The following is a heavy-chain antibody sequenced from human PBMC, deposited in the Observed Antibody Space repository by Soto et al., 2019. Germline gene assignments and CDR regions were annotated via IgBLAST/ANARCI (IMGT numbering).Heavy chain of an antibody. Sequence: PGGSLRLSCAASGFTVSSNHMSWVRQAPGKGLEWVSLIYSGGSTYYADSVKGRFTFSRDNSQNTLYLQMNSLRAEDTAVYYCTREGNYYYDSSGYPPTYYYYYGMDVWGQGTTVTVSS. D-gene: IGHD3-22*01. J-gene: IGHJ6*02. CDR3: TREGNYYYDSSGYPPTYYYYYGMDV. CDR1: GFTVSSNH. V-gene: IGHV3-66*01. CDR2: IYSGGST.